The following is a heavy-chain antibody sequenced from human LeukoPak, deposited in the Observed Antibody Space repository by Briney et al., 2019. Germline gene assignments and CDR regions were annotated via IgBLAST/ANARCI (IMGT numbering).Heavy chain of an antibody. D-gene: IGHD7-27*01. V-gene: IGHV1-8*03. Sequence: EWMGWMNPNSGNTGYAQKFQGRVTITRNTSISTAYMELSSLRSEDTAVYYCARANWGYDYWGQGTLVTVSS. J-gene: IGHJ4*02. CDR3: ARANWGYDY. CDR2: MNPNSGNT.